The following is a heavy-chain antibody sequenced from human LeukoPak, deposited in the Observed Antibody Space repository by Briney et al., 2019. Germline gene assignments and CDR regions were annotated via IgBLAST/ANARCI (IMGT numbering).Heavy chain of an antibody. CDR2: LISCSNYI. V-gene: IGHV3-21*05. Sequence: GGPLRLSCAASGFTFRSYSMHWVRQAPGRGRVWGAYLISCSNYIYYPDPVKRRFTLYRDNHKHSLSLHIKSLRAEHTAVYFCAIDSLIPMSLSYFDYWGQGTLVTVSS. J-gene: IGHJ4*02. CDR3: AIDSLIPMSLSYFDY. CDR1: GFTFRSYS. D-gene: IGHD3-16*01.